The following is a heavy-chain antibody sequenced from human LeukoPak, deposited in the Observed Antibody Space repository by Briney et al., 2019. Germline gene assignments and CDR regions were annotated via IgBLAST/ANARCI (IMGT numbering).Heavy chain of an antibody. V-gene: IGHV3-48*04. CDR1: GFTFSTYS. J-gene: IGHJ4*02. D-gene: IGHD3-22*01. CDR3: ARALFYYDSSGYDY. Sequence: GGSLRLSCAASGFTFSTYSVNWVRQAPGKGLEWVSYISSSGSTIYYADSVKGRFTISRDNAKNSLYLQMNSLRAEDTAVYYCARALFYYDSSGYDYWGQGTLVTVSS. CDR2: ISSSGSTI.